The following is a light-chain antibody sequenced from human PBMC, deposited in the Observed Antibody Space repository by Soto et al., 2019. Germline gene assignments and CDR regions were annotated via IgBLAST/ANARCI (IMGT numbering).Light chain of an antibody. CDR3: QQRSNWPLT. Sequence: MVFALSLAPPSVCQRGTGSLSVRASQSVSTNLAWYQQKPGQAPRLLIFDASIRATGIPARFSGSGSGTDFTLTISSLEPEDFAVYYCQQRSNWPLTLAGGTKV. CDR1: QSVSTN. CDR2: DAS. V-gene: IGKV3-11*01. J-gene: IGKJ4*01.